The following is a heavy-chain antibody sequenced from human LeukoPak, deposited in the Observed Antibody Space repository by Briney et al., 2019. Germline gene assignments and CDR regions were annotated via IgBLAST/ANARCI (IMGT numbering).Heavy chain of an antibody. Sequence: SETLSLTCTVSGGSISSGDYYWSWIRQPPGKGLEWIGYIYYSGSTYYNPSLKSRVTISVDTSKNQFSLKLSSVTAADTAVYYCARASPVTTPADAFDIWGQGTMVTVSS. CDR3: ARASPVTTPADAFDI. CDR1: GGSISSGDYY. CDR2: IYYSGST. J-gene: IGHJ3*02. D-gene: IGHD4-11*01. V-gene: IGHV4-30-4*08.